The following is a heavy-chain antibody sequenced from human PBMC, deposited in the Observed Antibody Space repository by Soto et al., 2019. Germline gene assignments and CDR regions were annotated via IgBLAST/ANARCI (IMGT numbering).Heavy chain of an antibody. CDR3: ARGHLGITTTGTWYDFDY. Sequence: QVQLQESGPRLVKPSETLSLTCTVSGDSISSYYWTWIRQPPGKGLEYIGYNYYSGRTYYNPFLKSRVTISVDTSKNQFSLKLSSVTAADTAVYYCARGHLGITTTGTWYDFDYWGQGTLVTVSS. CDR2: NYYSGRT. CDR1: GDSISSYY. D-gene: IGHD2-15*01. V-gene: IGHV4-59*01. J-gene: IGHJ4*02.